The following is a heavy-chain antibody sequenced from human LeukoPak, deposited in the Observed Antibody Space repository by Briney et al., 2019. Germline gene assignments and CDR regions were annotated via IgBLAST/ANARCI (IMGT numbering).Heavy chain of an antibody. Sequence: ASETLSLTCAVYDESFSGYYCSRIRQPPRKGLEWIGEIDHSGSTNYNPSLQSRVTISVDTSKNQFSLKVSSVSAADTAVYYCARGNRPYGEHEAFDIWGHGTTVTVSP. CDR1: DESFSGYY. V-gene: IGHV4-34*01. CDR3: ARGNRPYGEHEAFDI. J-gene: IGHJ3*02. CDR2: IDHSGST. D-gene: IGHD3-10*01.